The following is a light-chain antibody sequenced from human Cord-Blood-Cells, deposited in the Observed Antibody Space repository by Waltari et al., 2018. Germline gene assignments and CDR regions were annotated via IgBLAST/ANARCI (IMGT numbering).Light chain of an antibody. Sequence: DIVMTQSPDSLAVSLGERATINCKSSQSVLYSSNNTNDLAWYQQKPGQPPKLLIYWASTRESGVPDRFSGSGSGTDFTLTISSLQAEDVAVYYCQQYYSTPRTFGQGTKLEIK. CDR1: QSVLYSSNNTND. J-gene: IGKJ2*02. CDR3: QQYYSTPRT. CDR2: WAS. V-gene: IGKV4-1*01.